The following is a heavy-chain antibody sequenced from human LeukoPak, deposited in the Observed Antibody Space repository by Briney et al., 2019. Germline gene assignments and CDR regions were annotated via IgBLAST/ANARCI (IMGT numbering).Heavy chain of an antibody. CDR3: ARRALWFGDGGHYYYGMDV. CDR2: MNPNSGNT. D-gene: IGHD3-10*01. Sequence: ASVTVSCKASGYTFTSYDINWVRQAPGQGLEWMGWMNPNSGNTGYAQKFQGRVTMTRNTSISTAYMELSSLRSEDTAVYYCARRALWFGDGGHYYYGMDVWGQGTTVTVSS. CDR1: GYTFTSYD. J-gene: IGHJ6*02. V-gene: IGHV1-8*01.